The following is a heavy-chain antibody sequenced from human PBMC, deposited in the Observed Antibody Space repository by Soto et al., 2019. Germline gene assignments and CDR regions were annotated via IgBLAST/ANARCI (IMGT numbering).Heavy chain of an antibody. V-gene: IGHV1-2*04. Sequence: GASVKGSCKASGYTFTGDYMHWVRQAPGQGREWRGWINPNSGGTNYAQKFQGWVTMTRDTSISTAYMEPSRLRSDDTAVYYCARTANCSSTSCYGKAFDIWGQGTMVTVSS. D-gene: IGHD2-2*01. CDR2: INPNSGGT. CDR3: ARTANCSSTSCYGKAFDI. CDR1: GYTFTGDY. J-gene: IGHJ3*02.